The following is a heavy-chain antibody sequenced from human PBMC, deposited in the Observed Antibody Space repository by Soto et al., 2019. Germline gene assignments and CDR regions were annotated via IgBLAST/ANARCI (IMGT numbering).Heavy chain of an antibody. CDR2: ISYDGSNK. CDR3: AKGMITFGGSGDY. D-gene: IGHD3-16*01. Sequence: GGSLRLSCAASGFNFRSYAVHWVRQAPGKGLEWVAVISYDGSNKYYADSVKGRFTISRDNSKNTLYLQMNSLRAEDTAVYYCAKGMITFGGSGDYWGQGTLVTVSS. CDR1: GFNFRSYA. V-gene: IGHV3-30*04. J-gene: IGHJ4*02.